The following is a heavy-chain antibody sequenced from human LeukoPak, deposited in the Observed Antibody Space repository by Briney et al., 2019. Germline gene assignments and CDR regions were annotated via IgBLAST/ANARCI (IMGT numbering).Heavy chain of an antibody. Sequence: GGSLRLSCAASGFTFSSYAMSWVRQAPGKGLEWVSAISGSGGSTYYADSVKGRFTISRDNSKNTLYLQMNSLRAEDTAVYYCAKAAGATFDYYYYYMDVWGKGTTVTVSS. J-gene: IGHJ6*03. CDR2: ISGSGGST. CDR3: AKAAGATFDYYYYYMDV. CDR1: GFTFSSYA. V-gene: IGHV3-23*01. D-gene: IGHD1-26*01.